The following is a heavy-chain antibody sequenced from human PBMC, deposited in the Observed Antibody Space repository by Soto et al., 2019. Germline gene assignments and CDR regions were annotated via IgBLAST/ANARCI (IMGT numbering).Heavy chain of an antibody. CDR2: IIPIFGTA. D-gene: IGHD2-15*01. J-gene: IGHJ5*02. V-gene: IGHV1-69*12. CDR1: GGTFSSYA. CDR3: ARDQCGGSCLGNWFDP. Sequence: QVQLVQSGAEVKKPGSSVKVSCKASGGTFSSYAISWVRQAPGQGLEWMGGIIPIFGTANYAQKFQGRVTITADEXTXXAYMELSSLRSEDTAVYYCARDQCGGSCLGNWFDPWGQGTLVTVSS.